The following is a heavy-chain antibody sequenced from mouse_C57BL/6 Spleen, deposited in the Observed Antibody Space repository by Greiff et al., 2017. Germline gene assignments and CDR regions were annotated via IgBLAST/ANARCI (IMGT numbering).Heavy chain of an antibody. J-gene: IGHJ1*03. D-gene: IGHD2-4*01. V-gene: IGHV1-55*01. CDR2: IYPGSGST. CDR1: GYTFTSYW. CDR3: AINYYCDVGYWYFDV. Sequence: QVQLQQSGAELVKPGASVKMSCKASGYTFTSYWITWVKQRPGQGLEWIGDIYPGSGSTNYTEKFKSKATLTVDTSSSTAYMQLSSLTSADSAVYYCAINYYCDVGYWYFDVWGTGTTVTVSS.